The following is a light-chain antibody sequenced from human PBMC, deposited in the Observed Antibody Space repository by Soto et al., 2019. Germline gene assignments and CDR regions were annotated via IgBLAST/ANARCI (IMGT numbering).Light chain of an antibody. CDR1: QSVSSSY. CDR2: GAS. CDR3: QQYGSSPRT. Sequence: EIVLTQSPGTLSLSPGERATLSCRASQSVSSSYLAWYQQKPGQAPGLLIYGASSRATGIPDRFSGSGSGTDFTLTISRLEPGDFAVYYCQQYGSSPRTFGQGTKVDIK. J-gene: IGKJ1*01. V-gene: IGKV3-20*01.